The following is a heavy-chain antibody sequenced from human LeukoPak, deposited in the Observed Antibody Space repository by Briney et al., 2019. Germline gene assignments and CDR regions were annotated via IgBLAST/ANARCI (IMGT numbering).Heavy chain of an antibody. V-gene: IGHV1-8*01. J-gene: IGHJ3*01. CDR3: VRGLATRTFDVFDV. CDR1: RYTLTSYD. CDR2: INTNNVNA. Sequence: ASLRVSSKPPRYTLTSYDIDCVPPTTGQRGEWMGWINTNNVNAGYAEKFHGRVTMSRYTSISTAYMELSSLTYDDTAVYYCVRGLATRTFDVFDVWGQGTTVTVSS.